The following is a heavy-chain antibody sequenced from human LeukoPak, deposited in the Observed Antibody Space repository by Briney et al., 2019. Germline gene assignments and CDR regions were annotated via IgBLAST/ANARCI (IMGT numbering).Heavy chain of an antibody. V-gene: IGHV3-23*01. CDR1: GFSLSSYA. CDR2: ISSTDAGT. J-gene: IGHJ6*03. CDR3: ARDPYSGSYGDYYYYYMDL. D-gene: IGHD1-26*01. Sequence: PGGSLRLSCAASGFSLSSYAMSWVRQAPGKGLEWVSAISSTDAGTYHADSVRGRFTISRDNAKNSLYLQMNSLRAEDTAVYYCARDPYSGSYGDYYYYYMDLWGQGTTVTISS.